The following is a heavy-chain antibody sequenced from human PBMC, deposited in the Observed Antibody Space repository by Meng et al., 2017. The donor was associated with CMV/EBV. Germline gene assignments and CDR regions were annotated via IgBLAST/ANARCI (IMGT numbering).Heavy chain of an antibody. Sequence: SVKVSCKASGGTFSSYAISWVRQAPGQGLEWVGGIIPILGIANYAQKFQGRVTIIADKSPNTAEMELSSLGTEDKAVYYCARSSSWYLGAMDIWGQGTMVTVSS. V-gene: IGHV1-69*10. D-gene: IGHD6-13*01. J-gene: IGHJ3*02. CDR1: GGTFSSYA. CDR3: ARSSSWYLGAMDI. CDR2: IIPILGIA.